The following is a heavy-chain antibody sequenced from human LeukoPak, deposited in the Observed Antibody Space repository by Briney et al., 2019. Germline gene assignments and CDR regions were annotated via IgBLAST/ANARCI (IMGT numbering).Heavy chain of an antibody. CDR2: ISYGGSNK. D-gene: IGHD6-6*01. J-gene: IGHJ4*02. CDR3: AKAIPSSTSGVVDY. CDR1: GFTFSNYA. Sequence: GGSLRLSCAASGFTFSNYAMHWVRQAPGKGLEWVTFISYGGSNKYYAESVKGRFTISRYNSKNTLYLQMSSLRAEDTAVYYCAKAIPSSTSGVVDYWGQGTLVTVSS. V-gene: IGHV3-30*02.